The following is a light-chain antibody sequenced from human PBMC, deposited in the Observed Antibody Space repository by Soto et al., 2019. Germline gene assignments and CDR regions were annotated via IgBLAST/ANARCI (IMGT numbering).Light chain of an antibody. V-gene: IGKV3-11*01. CDR3: QQRLNWPPG. CDR2: DAS. J-gene: IGKJ1*01. CDR1: QSFTNY. Sequence: EVFLTHSPDTLSLSPGERATLSCRASQSFTNYIAWYQQRPGQAPRLLIYDASNRATGVPARFSGSGSGTDFTLTISDLEPADFGLYYCQQRLNWPPGFGQGTKVDIK.